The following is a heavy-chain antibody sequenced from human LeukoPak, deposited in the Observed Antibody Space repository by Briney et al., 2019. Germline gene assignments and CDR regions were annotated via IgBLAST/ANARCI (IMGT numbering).Heavy chain of an antibody. Sequence: PSETLSLTCTVSGGSISSSSYYWGWIRQPPGKGLEWIGSIYYSGNTYYNPSLKSRVTISVDTSKNQFSLKLSSVTAADTAVYYCVRDSGAYSSGWPYFDYWGQGTLVTVSS. CDR1: GGSISSSSYY. J-gene: IGHJ4*02. CDR2: IYYSGNT. CDR3: VRDSGAYSSGWPYFDY. V-gene: IGHV4-39*07. D-gene: IGHD6-19*01.